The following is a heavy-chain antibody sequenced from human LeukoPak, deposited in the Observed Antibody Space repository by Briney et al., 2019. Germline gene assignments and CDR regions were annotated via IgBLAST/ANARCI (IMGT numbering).Heavy chain of an antibody. CDR1: GDSISSGDYY. CDR3: ARASILWWWRVDF. CDR2: IYYTGST. J-gene: IGHJ4*02. D-gene: IGHD2-21*01. V-gene: IGHV4-30-4*01. Sequence: SETLSLTCTVSGDSISSGDYYWIWIRQPPGKGLECIGYIYYTGSTYYTPSLKSRITISMDTSKNQFSLRLGSVTAADTAVYYCARASILWWWRVDFWGQGTLATVSS.